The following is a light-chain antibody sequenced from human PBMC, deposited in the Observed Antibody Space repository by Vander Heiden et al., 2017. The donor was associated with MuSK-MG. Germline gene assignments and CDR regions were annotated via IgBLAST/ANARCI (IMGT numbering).Light chain of an antibody. CDR3: QQESNFSRT. CDR1: QSISNW. CDR2: KAS. J-gene: IGKJ1*01. V-gene: IGKV1-5*03. Sequence: DIQMTQSPSTLSASVGDRVTITCRASQSISNWLAWYQQKPGKAPKIMIYKASNLESGVPSRFSGGGSGTEFTLTISGLQPDDFATYYCQQESNFSRTFGQGTKVEIK.